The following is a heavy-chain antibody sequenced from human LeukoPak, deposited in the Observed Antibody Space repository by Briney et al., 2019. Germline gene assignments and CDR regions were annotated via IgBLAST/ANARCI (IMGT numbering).Heavy chain of an antibody. CDR1: GGTFSIYA. Sequence: ASVKVSCKASGGTFSIYAISWVRQAPGQGREWMGGIIPIFGTANYAQKFQGRVTITADESTSTAYMELSSLRSEDTAVYYCATRDTAMPKPYYYYMDVWGKGTTVTISS. CDR3: ATRDTAMPKPYYYYMDV. CDR2: IIPIFGTA. D-gene: IGHD5-18*01. V-gene: IGHV1-69*13. J-gene: IGHJ6*03.